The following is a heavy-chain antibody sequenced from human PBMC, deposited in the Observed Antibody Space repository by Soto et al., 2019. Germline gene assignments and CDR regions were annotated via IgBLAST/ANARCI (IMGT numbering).Heavy chain of an antibody. J-gene: IGHJ4*02. CDR2: IYHSGKT. Sequence: SETLSLTCSLSGASITSTTYFWAWIRQPPGKGLEWVGSIYHSGKTHYNPSLKSRTTISVDRSRNQFSLQVSSVTAADTAVYYCAKNLPRTGRFDYWGQGTVVTVSS. CDR3: AKNLPRTGRFDY. CDR1: GASITSTTYF. V-gene: IGHV4-39*01.